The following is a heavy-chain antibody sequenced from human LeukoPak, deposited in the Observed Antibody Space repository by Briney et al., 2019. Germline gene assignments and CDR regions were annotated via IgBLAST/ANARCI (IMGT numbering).Heavy chain of an antibody. CDR3: ARKGSDCSGGTCYYYFDY. Sequence: GASVKVSCKASGYTLSSYGISWVRQAPGQGLEWMGWINTNTGNPTYAQGFTGRFVFSLDTSVSTAYLQISSLKAEDTALYYCARKGSDCSGGTCYYYFDYWGQGTLVTVSS. CDR1: GYTLSSYG. J-gene: IGHJ4*02. V-gene: IGHV7-4-1*02. CDR2: INTNTGNP. D-gene: IGHD2-15*01.